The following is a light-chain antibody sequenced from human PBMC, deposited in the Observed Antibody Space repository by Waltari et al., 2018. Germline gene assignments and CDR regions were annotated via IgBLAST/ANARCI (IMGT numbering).Light chain of an antibody. V-gene: IGLV3-10*01. Sequence: SYELTQPSSVSVSPGQTALITCPGEALPKKYAYWFQQTSGQAPVVGIYEDTKRTPGFPERFSGFSSGTTATLTISWAQVGDDGDYYCFSTDNSGNWLFGGGTKLTVL. J-gene: IGLJ2*01. CDR1: ALPKKY. CDR2: EDT. CDR3: FSTDNSGNWL.